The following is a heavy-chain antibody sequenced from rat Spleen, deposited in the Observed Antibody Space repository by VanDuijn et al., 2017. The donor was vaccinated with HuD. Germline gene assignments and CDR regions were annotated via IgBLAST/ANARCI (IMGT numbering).Heavy chain of an antibody. D-gene: IGHD2-1*01. CDR2: ITNSGGRT. CDR1: GFTFNNYW. CDR3: ARSTYDYFES. V-gene: IGHV5-31*01. Sequence: EVQLVESGGGLVQPGRSLKLSCVASGFTFNNYWMTWIRQAPGKGLEWVASITNSGGRTDYLDSVKGRVTISRDNAKNTLFLQMNSLRSEDTATYYCARSTYDYFESWGQGVMVTVSS. J-gene: IGHJ2*01.